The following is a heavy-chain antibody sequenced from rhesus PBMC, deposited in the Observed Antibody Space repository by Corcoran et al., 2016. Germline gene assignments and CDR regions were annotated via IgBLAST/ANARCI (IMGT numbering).Heavy chain of an antibody. V-gene: IGHV4-80*01. CDR2: INGNSGST. D-gene: IGHD6-25*01. CDR3: ARSLRTSVYSGSWNDRWFDY. Sequence: QVQLQESGPGLVKPSETLSLTCAVSGGSFSSYWWSWIRQPPGKGLEWIGEINGNSGSTNYNPSLKSRVTISKDTSKNRFSLRVSSVTAADTAVYYCARSLRTSVYSGSWNDRWFDYWGQGVLVTVSS. CDR1: GGSFSSYW. J-gene: IGHJ4*01.